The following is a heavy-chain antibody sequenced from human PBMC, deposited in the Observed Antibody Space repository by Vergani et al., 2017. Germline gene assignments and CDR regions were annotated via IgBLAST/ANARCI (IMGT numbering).Heavy chain of an antibody. Sequence: QMQLVQSGPEVKKPGTSVKVSCKASGFTFTSSAVQWVRQARGQRLEWIGWIVVGSGNTNYAQKFQGRVTMTRNTSISTAYMELSSLRSEDTAVYYCAIPYYYDSSGYYLVAGYFDLWGRGTLVTVSS. CDR3: AIPYYYDSSGYYLVAGYFDL. V-gene: IGHV1-58*01. D-gene: IGHD3-22*01. J-gene: IGHJ2*01. CDR2: IVVGSGNT. CDR1: GFTFTSSA.